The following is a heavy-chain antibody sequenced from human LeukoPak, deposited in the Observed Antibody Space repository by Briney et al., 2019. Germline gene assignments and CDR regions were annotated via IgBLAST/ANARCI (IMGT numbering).Heavy chain of an antibody. V-gene: IGHV1-2*02. D-gene: IGHD2-2*01. CDR3: ARDPLGYCSRTSCADAFDI. Sequence: ASVKVSCKASGYTFIGYYMHWVRQAPGQGFEWMGWINPNSGVTNYAQKFQGRVTMTRDTSISTAYMDLSRLRSDDTAVYYCARDPLGYCSRTSCADAFDIWGQGTMVTVSS. J-gene: IGHJ3*02. CDR1: GYTFIGYY. CDR2: INPNSGVT.